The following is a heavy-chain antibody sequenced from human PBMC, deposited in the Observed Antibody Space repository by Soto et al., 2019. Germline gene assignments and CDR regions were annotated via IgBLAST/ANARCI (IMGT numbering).Heavy chain of an antibody. CDR2: IVTLFRTT. J-gene: IGHJ6*02. Sequence: QVQLVQSGAEAKKPGSSVKVSCKTSGGTFSSYAISWVRQAPGQGLEWMGGIVTLFRTTNYAQKFQGRVTITADTSTYTAYMELSGLRSGDTAVYYCARGGYSSTWSNLLDRSGLDVWGQGTTVTVSS. CDR1: GGTFSSYA. CDR3: ARGGYSSTWSNLLDRSGLDV. D-gene: IGHD6-13*01. V-gene: IGHV1-69*06.